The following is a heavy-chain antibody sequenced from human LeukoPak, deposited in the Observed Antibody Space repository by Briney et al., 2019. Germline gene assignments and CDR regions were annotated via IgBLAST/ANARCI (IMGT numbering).Heavy chain of an antibody. Sequence: PGGSLRLSCAASGFTFSSYAMSWVRQAPGKGLEWVSAISGSGGSTYYADSVKGRFTISRDNSKNTLYLQMNSLRAEDTAVYYCAKTPVKVTTPPLYCDYWGQGTLVTVSS. V-gene: IGHV3-23*01. CDR2: ISGSGGST. CDR3: AKTPVKVTTPPLYCDY. J-gene: IGHJ4*02. D-gene: IGHD1-1*01. CDR1: GFTFSSYA.